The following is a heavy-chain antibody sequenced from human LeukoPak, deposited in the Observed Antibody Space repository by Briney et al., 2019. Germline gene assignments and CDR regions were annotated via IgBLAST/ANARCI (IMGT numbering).Heavy chain of an antibody. CDR3: ASPTLGYYYGMDV. J-gene: IGHJ6*02. CDR1: GDSISDDY. Sequence: PSETLSLTCTVSGDSISDDYYTWMRQPAGKGLEWIGRIHSGGTTNYNPSLKSRVTISVDTSKNQFSLKLSSVTAADTAVYYCASPTLGYYYGMDVWGQGTMVTVSS. CDR2: IHSGGTT. V-gene: IGHV4-4*07.